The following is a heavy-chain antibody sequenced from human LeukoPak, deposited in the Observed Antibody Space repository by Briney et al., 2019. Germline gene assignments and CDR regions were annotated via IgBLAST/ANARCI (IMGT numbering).Heavy chain of an antibody. J-gene: IGHJ4*02. Sequence: SETLSLTCTVSGGSVSSGSYYWSWIRQPPGKGLEWIGYIYYSGSTNYNPSLKSRVTISVDTSKNQFSLKLSSVTAADTAVYYCARVRYNWNDLAFDYWGQGTLVTVSS. D-gene: IGHD1-20*01. CDR2: IYYSGST. V-gene: IGHV4-61*01. CDR3: ARVRYNWNDLAFDY. CDR1: GGSVSSGSYY.